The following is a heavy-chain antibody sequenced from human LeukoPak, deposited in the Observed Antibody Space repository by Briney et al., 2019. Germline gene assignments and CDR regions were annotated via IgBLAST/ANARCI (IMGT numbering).Heavy chain of an antibody. Sequence: GGSLRLFRAASGFTVSSNYMSWVRQAPGKGLEWVSVIYSGGSTYYADSVKGRFTISRDNSKNTLYLQMNSLRAEDTAVYYCARSPRDYDILTGRMGFYYGMDVWGKGTTVTVSS. CDR3: ARSPRDYDILTGRMGFYYGMDV. CDR2: IYSGGST. V-gene: IGHV3-53*01. D-gene: IGHD3-9*01. J-gene: IGHJ6*04. CDR1: GFTVSSNY.